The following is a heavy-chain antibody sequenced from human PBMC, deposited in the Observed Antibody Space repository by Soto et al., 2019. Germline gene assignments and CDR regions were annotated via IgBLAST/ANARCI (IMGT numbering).Heavy chain of an antibody. CDR1: GFTFNSYA. V-gene: IGHV3-23*01. CDR3: ATGYRSAYGAFDS. CDR2: ISGGGGTT. Sequence: EVQLLESGGGLVQPGGSLRLSCAASGFTFNSYAMSWVRQAPGKGLEWVSAISGGGGTTYYADSVKGRFTISRDNSKNTLSLQMNSLRAEDTALYYGATGYRSAYGAFDSWGQGTLVTVSS. J-gene: IGHJ4*02. D-gene: IGHD5-12*01.